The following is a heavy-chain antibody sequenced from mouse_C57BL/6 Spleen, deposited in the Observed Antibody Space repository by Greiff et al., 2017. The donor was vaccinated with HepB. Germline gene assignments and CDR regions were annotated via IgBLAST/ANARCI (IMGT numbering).Heavy chain of an antibody. J-gene: IGHJ2*01. CDR3: ARGDYYGSSPFY. CDR1: GYTFTSYW. D-gene: IGHD1-1*01. Sequence: QVQLQQPGAELVRPGSSVKLSCKASGYTFTSYWMHWVKQRPIQGLEWIGNIDPSDSETHYNQKFKDKATLTVDKSSSTAYMQLSSLTSEDSAVYYCARGDYYGSSPFYWGQGTTLTVSS. V-gene: IGHV1-52*01. CDR2: IDPSDSET.